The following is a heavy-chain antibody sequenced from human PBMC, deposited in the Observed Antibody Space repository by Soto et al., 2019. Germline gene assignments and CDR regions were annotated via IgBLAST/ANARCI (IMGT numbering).Heavy chain of an antibody. Sequence: SETLSLTCTVSGGSISSYYWSWIRQPPGKGLEWIGYIYYSGSTNYNPSLKSRVTISVDTSKNQFSLKLSSVTAADTAVYYCARRPPYYYMDVWGKGTTVTVSS. V-gene: IGHV4-59*01. CDR2: IYYSGST. J-gene: IGHJ6*03. CDR1: GGSISSYY. CDR3: ARRPPYYYMDV.